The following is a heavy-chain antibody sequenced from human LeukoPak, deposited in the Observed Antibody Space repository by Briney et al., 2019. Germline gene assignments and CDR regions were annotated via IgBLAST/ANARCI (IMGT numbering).Heavy chain of an antibody. CDR1: GFTLSSYA. CDR2: ISYDGSNK. Sequence: PGGSLRLSCAASGFTLSSYAMHWVRQAPGKGLEWVAVISYDGSNKYYADSVKGRFTISRDNSKNTLYLQMNSLRAEDTAVYYCARGDTSSSWYIGALLYYYYYYMDVWGKGTTVTVSS. CDR3: ARGDTSSSWYIGALLYYYYYYMDV. J-gene: IGHJ6*03. D-gene: IGHD6-13*01. V-gene: IGHV3-30*01.